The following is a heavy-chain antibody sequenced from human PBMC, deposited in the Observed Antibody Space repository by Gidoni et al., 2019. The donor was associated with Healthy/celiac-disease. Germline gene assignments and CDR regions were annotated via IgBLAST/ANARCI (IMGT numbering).Heavy chain of an antibody. Sequence: EVQLVESGGGLVKPGGSLRLSCAASGFTFSSYSMNWVRQAPGKGLEWVSSISSSSSYIYYADSVKGRFTISRDNAKNSLYLQMNSLRAEDTAVYYCARDSLTVTSYYYYGMDVWGQGTTVTVSS. J-gene: IGHJ6*02. CDR2: ISSSSSYI. V-gene: IGHV3-21*01. CDR1: GFTFSSYS. CDR3: ARDSLTVTSYYYYGMDV. D-gene: IGHD4-17*01.